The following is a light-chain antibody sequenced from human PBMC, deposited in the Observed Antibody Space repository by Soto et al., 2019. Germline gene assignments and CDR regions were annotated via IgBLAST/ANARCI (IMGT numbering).Light chain of an antibody. Sequence: QSALTQPASVSGSPGQSITISCTGTSSDVGSYNLVSWYQQHPGKAPKLIIYEGSKRPSGVSNRFSGSKSDNTASLTISGLQAEDEADYSCCSYAGSSTFVVFGGGTKLTVL. J-gene: IGLJ2*01. V-gene: IGLV2-23*03. CDR1: SSDVGSYNL. CDR2: EGS. CDR3: CSYAGSSTFVV.